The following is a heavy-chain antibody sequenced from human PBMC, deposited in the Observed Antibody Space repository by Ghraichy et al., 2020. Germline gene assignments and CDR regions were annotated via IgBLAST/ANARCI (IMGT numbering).Heavy chain of an antibody. CDR1: GFTFADCD. CDR2: ISWSGATI. V-gene: IGHV3-9*01. Sequence: GGSLRLSCAASGFTFADCDMHWVRQAPGKGLQWVSSISWSGATIQYADSVKGRFTISRDNANDFLYLQMNNLRPEDTALYFCARVASWAGGWYKVSAADYWGQGTLVTVSS. D-gene: IGHD6-19*01. J-gene: IGHJ4*02. CDR3: ARVASWAGGWYKVSAADY.